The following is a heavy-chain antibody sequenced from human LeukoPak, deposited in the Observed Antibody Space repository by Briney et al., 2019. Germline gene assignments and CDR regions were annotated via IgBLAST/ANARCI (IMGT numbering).Heavy chain of an antibody. CDR1: GFTFSSFA. D-gene: IGHD4-17*01. Sequence: GGSLRLSCAASGFTFSSFAVSWVRQAPEKGLEWVSAISGSGGRTYYADSVKGRFTISRDNSKNTLYLQMNSLRAEDTAVYYCAKDRTTVTTPEYWGQGTQVTVSS. CDR3: AKDRTTVTTPEY. V-gene: IGHV3-23*01. J-gene: IGHJ4*02. CDR2: ISGSGGRT.